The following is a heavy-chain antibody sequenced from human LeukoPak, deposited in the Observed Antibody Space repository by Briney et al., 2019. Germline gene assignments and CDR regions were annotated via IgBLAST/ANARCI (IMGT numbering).Heavy chain of an antibody. CDR2: IYYSGST. D-gene: IGHD3-10*01. Sequence: PSETLSLTCTVSGGSISSSSYYWGWIRQPPGKGLEWIGSIYYSGSTNYNPSLKSRVTMSVDTSKNRFSLKLSSVTAADTAVYYCARDESLWFGEKDIASNPADYWGQGTLVTVSS. V-gene: IGHV4-39*07. J-gene: IGHJ4*02. CDR3: ARDESLWFGEKDIASNPADY. CDR1: GGSISSSSYY.